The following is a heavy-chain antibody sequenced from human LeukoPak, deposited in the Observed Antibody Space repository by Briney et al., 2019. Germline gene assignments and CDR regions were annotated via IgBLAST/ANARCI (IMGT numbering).Heavy chain of an antibody. J-gene: IGHJ4*02. D-gene: IGHD1-1*01. CDR2: IIPILGIA. CDR3: ATNWNGLGY. CDR1: GGTFSSYT. V-gene: IGHV1-69*02. Sequence: SVKVSCKASGGTFSSYTISWVRQAPGQGLEWMGRIIPILGIANYAQKFQGRVTITADKSTSTAYMELSSLISEDTALYYCATNWNGLGYWGQGTLVTVSS.